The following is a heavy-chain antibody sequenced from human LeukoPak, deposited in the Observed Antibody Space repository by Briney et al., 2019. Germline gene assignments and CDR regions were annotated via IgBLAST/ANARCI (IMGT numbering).Heavy chain of an antibody. CDR2: INPNSGGT. D-gene: IGHD1-26*01. J-gene: IGHJ4*02. CDR1: GYTFTGYY. V-gene: IGHV1-2*02. CDR3: ARVLAAPVSLYTGSAIDY. Sequence: ASVRVSCKASGYTFTGYYMRWVRQAPGQGLEWMGWINPNSGGTNYAQKFQGRVTMTRDTSVSTAYMELSSLRSDDTGVYFCARVLAAPVSLYTGSAIDYWGQASLVTVSS.